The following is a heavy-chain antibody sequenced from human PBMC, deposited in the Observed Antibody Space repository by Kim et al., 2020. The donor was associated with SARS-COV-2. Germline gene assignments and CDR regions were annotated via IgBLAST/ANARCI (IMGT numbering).Heavy chain of an antibody. CDR2: IWYDGSNK. CDR3: ARDGLSGSYLEGSFDY. D-gene: IGHD1-26*01. V-gene: IGHV3-33*01. CDR1: GFTFSSYG. Sequence: GGSLRLSCAASGFTFSSYGMHWVRQAPGKGLEWVAVIWYDGSNKYYADSVKGRFTISRDNSKNTLYLQMNSLRAEDTAVYYCARDGLSGSYLEGSFDYWGQGTLVTVSS. J-gene: IGHJ4*02.